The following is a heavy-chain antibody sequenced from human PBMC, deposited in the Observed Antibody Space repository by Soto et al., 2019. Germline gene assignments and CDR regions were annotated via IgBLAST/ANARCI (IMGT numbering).Heavy chain of an antibody. J-gene: IGHJ4*02. D-gene: IGHD4-17*01. Sequence: QMQLVQSGPEVKKPGTSVKVSCKASGFTFTSSAMQWVRQARGQRREWIGWIVVGSGNTNYAQKFQERVTNTRDMSKNTTYMELSSKRTEDTAVYYCAGTLDYGGKDDFDYWGQGTLVTVSS. V-gene: IGHV1-58*02. CDR2: IVVGSGNT. CDR3: AGTLDYGGKDDFDY. CDR1: GFTFTSSA.